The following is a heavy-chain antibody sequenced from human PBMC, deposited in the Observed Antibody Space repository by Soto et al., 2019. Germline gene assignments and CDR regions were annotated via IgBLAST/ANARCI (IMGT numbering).Heavy chain of an antibody. CDR2: ITGSADTT. CDR3: AKVRPLRDCTSTSCLGAFDI. V-gene: IGHV3-23*01. CDR1: ELTFRSYA. D-gene: IGHD2-2*01. Sequence: EEQLLESGGGLVRPGGSLRLSCAAAELTFRSYAMSLVRQAPGKGLEWVSAITGSADTTYYADSVKGRFTISRDNSKNSLYLRMNILRAEDTAVYYYAKVRPLRDCTSTSCLGAFDIWGQGTMVTVS. J-gene: IGHJ3*02.